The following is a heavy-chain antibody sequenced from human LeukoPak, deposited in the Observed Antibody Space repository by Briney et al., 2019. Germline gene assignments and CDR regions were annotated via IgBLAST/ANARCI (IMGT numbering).Heavy chain of an antibody. Sequence: ASVKVSCKASGYTFTSYGISWVRQAPGQGLEWMGWISAYNGNTNYAQKLQGRVTMTTDTSTSTAYMELRSLRSDDTAVYYCARGQYGDPRPYYFDYWGQGTLVTVSS. CDR3: ARGQYGDPRPYYFDY. J-gene: IGHJ4*02. CDR1: GYTFTSYG. D-gene: IGHD4-17*01. V-gene: IGHV1-18*01. CDR2: ISAYNGNT.